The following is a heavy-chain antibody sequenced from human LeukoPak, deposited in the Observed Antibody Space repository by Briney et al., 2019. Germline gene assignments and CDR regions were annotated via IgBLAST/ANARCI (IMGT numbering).Heavy chain of an antibody. Sequence: PSETLSLTCTVSGGSISSSSYYWGWIRQPPGKGLEWIGSIYYSGSTYYNPSLKSRVTISVDTSKNQFSLKLSSVTAADTAVYYCARALSVRFPHGDYGWYFDLWGRGTLVTVSS. CDR3: ARALSVRFPHGDYGWYFDL. V-gene: IGHV4-39*07. J-gene: IGHJ2*01. D-gene: IGHD4-17*01. CDR1: GGSISSSSYY. CDR2: IYYSGST.